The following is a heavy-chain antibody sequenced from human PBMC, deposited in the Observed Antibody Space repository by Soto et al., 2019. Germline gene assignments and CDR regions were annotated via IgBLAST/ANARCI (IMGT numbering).Heavy chain of an antibody. CDR2: ISAYNGNT. CDR1: GYTFTSYG. Sequence: GASVKVSCKASGYTFTSYGISWVRQAPGQGLEWMGWISAYNGNTNYAQKLQGRVTMTTDTSTSTAYTELRSLRSDDTAVYYCARVEVDYYYGMDVWGQGTTVTVSS. V-gene: IGHV1-18*01. J-gene: IGHJ6*02. CDR3: ARVEVDYYYGMDV.